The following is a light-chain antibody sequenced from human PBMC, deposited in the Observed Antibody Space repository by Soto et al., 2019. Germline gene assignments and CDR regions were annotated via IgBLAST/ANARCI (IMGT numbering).Light chain of an antibody. CDR2: APS. CDR1: QSISSY. CDR3: QQSYSTPV. V-gene: IGKV1-39*01. J-gene: IGKJ2*01. Sequence: DIQMTQSPSSLSASVGDRVTITCRASQSISSYLNWYQQKPWKAPKLLIYAPSSLQSGVPSRFSASGSGTELTLTISSLQPEDFATYYCQQSYSTPVFGQGTKLEIK.